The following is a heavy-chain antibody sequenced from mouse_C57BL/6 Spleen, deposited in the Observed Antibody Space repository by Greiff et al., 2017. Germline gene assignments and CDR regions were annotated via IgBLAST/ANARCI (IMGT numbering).Heavy chain of an antibody. J-gene: IGHJ2*01. CDR1: GYAFSSYW. V-gene: IGHV1-80*01. D-gene: IGHD2-12*01. CDR3: ARGYSDYLDY. Sequence: QVHVKQSGAELVKPGASVKISCKASGYAFSSYWLKWVKHRPGKGLEWIGQIYPGDGDTNYNGKFKGKATLTADKSSSTAYMQLSSLTSEDYAVYFCARGYSDYLDYWGQGTTLTVSS. CDR2: IYPGDGDT.